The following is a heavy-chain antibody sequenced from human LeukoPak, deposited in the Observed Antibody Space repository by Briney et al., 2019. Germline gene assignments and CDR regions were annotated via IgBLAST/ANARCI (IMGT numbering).Heavy chain of an antibody. D-gene: IGHD3-22*01. CDR1: GGTFSNYA. J-gene: IGHJ6*02. V-gene: IGHV1-69*06. Sequence: SVKVSCKASGGTFSNYAINWVRQAPGQGLEWMGRIIPIFGTANYAQKSQGRVTITADKSTSTAYMDLNSLTSEDMAVYYCARDQRGQSKLLSRDSRDYGMDVWGQGTTVTVSS. CDR2: IIPIFGTA. CDR3: ARDQRGQSKLLSRDSRDYGMDV.